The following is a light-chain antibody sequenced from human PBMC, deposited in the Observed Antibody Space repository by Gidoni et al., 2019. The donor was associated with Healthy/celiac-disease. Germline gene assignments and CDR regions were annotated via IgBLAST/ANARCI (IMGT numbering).Light chain of an antibody. CDR3: QQSDSTPRT. Sequence: DIHMTQSPSSLSASVGDRVTITCLASQSISSYLNWYQQKPGKAPKLLIYAASSLESGVPSRFSGSGSGTDFTLTISSLQPEDFATYYCQQSDSTPRTFGGGTKVEIK. J-gene: IGKJ4*01. CDR1: QSISSY. CDR2: AAS. V-gene: IGKV1-39*01.